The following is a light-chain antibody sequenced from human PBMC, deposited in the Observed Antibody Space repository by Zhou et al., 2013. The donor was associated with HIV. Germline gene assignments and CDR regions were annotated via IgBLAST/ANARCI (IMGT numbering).Light chain of an antibody. Sequence: PASISCKSSHSLLHSDGKTYLYWYLQRSGQPPQLLMYEVSNRFTGVPDRFSGSGSETNFTLRISRVEAEDLGTYYCMQSIQVQYSFGQGTKLELK. CDR2: EVS. J-gene: IGKJ2*03. V-gene: IGKV2D-29*01. CDR1: HSLLHSDGKTY. CDR3: MQSIQVQYS.